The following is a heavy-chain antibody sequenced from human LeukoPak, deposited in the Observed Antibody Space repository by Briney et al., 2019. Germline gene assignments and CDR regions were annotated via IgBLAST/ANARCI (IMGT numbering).Heavy chain of an antibody. J-gene: IGHJ4*02. CDR3: ARDPSGKGYCSSTSCYYSIPYDY. D-gene: IGHD2-2*01. V-gene: IGHV1-18*01. CDR1: GYTFTSYG. CDR2: ISAYNGNT. Sequence: GASVKVSCKASGYTFTSYGISWVRQAPGQGLEWMGWISAYNGNTNYAQKLQGRVTMTTDTSTSTAYMELRSLRSDDTAVYYCARDPSGKGYCSSTSCYYSIPYDYWGQGTLVTVSS.